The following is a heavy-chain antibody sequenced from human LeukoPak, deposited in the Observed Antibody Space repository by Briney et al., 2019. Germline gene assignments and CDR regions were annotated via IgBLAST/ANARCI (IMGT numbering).Heavy chain of an antibody. Sequence: GASVKVSCKASGGTFSSYAISWVRQAPGQGLEWMGRIIPILGIANYAQKFQGRVTITADKSTSTAYMELSSLRSEDTAVYYCARDRYSSSSATFDYWGQGTLVTVSS. CDR3: ARDRYSSSSATFDY. J-gene: IGHJ4*02. D-gene: IGHD6-6*01. CDR1: GGTFSSYA. V-gene: IGHV1-69*04. CDR2: IIPILGIA.